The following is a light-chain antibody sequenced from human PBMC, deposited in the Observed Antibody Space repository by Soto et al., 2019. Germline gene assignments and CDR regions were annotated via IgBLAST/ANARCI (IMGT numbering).Light chain of an antibody. CDR3: QQHDSSPRT. CDR1: QSVSRSF. Sequence: EIVLTQSPGTLSLSPGERATLSCRASQSVSRSFLAWYQQNPGQAPRLLIYGASSRATGIPDRFSGSRSGTDFTLTISRLEPEDFAVYFCQQHDSSPRTFGQGTKVEIK. J-gene: IGKJ1*01. V-gene: IGKV3-20*01. CDR2: GAS.